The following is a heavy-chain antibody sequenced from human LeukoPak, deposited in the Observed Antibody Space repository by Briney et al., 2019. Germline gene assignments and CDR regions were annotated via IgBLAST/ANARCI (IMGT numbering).Heavy chain of an antibody. CDR2: ISYDGSNK. CDR1: GFTFSSYA. J-gene: IGHJ4*02. Sequence: GRSLRLSCAASGFTFSSYAMHWVRQAPGKGPEWVAVISYDGSNKYYADSVKGRFTISRDNSKNTLYLQMNSLRAEDTAVYYCARDHVTYYYGSGSSPFYWGQGTLVTVSS. CDR3: ARDHVTYYYGSGSSPFY. V-gene: IGHV3-30*04. D-gene: IGHD3-10*01.